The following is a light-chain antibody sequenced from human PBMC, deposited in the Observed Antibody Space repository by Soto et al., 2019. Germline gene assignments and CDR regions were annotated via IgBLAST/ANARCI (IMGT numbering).Light chain of an antibody. V-gene: IGKV3-11*01. CDR1: QSVGSY. Sequence: EIVLTQSPATLSLSPGERATLSCRASQSVGSYLAWYQQRPGQPPRLLIYDASNRATGIPARFSGSGSGTDFTLTISSLEPEDFAIYYCQQRSGWPPLFTFGPGTKVDI. J-gene: IGKJ3*01. CDR3: QQRSGWPPLFT. CDR2: DAS.